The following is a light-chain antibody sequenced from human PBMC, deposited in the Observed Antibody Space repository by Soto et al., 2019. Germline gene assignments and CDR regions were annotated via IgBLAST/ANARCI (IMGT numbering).Light chain of an antibody. V-gene: IGKV1-39*01. CDR3: QQSSSSPPIT. J-gene: IGKJ5*01. CDR2: AAS. CDR1: QHIDNH. Sequence: DIQLTQSPSSLSASLGDSVSISCRASQHIDNHLHWYRQKSGKAPEVLIYAASTLRDGVSSRFSGSGYGTEFTLTINNLQPEDFATYYCQQSSSSPPITFGQGTRLDI.